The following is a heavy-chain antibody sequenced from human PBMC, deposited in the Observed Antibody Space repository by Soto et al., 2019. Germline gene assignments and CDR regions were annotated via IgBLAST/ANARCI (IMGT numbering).Heavy chain of an antibody. CDR2: IIPILGIA. CDR3: ARAGLRHPGGWFDP. D-gene: IGHD5-12*01. Sequence: QVQLVQSGAEVKKPGSSVKVSCKASGGTFSSYTISWVRQAPGQGLEWMGRIIPILGIANYAQKFQGRVTXXAXKXMSTAYMELSSLRSEDTAVYYCARAGLRHPGGWFDPWGQGTLVTVSS. CDR1: GGTFSSYT. J-gene: IGHJ5*02. V-gene: IGHV1-69*02.